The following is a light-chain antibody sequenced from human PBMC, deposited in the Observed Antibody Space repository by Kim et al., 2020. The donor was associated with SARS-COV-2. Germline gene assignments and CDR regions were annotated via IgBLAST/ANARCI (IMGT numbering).Light chain of an antibody. J-gene: IGKJ1*01. CDR2: DTS. Sequence: SPGERATLSCRASQSVSSFLAWFQHRPGQAPRLLIYDTSKRATGTTGRFSGSGSGTDFTLTISSLEPEDFAVYYCQQRSNWPPWTFGQGTKVDIK. CDR1: QSVSSF. CDR3: QQRSNWPPWT. V-gene: IGKV3-11*01.